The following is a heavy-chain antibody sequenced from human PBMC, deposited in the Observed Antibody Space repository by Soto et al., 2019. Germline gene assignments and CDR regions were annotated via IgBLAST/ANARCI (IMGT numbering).Heavy chain of an antibody. CDR1: GFTFRNYA. CDR2: ITGSGGGT. J-gene: IGHJ3*02. Sequence: GGSLRLSCEASGFTFRNYAVTWVRQAPGKGPEWVSAITGSGGGTYYADSVRGRFTISRDNSKNTLFLQMSSLRADDTAVYYCAKDPNGDYVGAFDTWGQGTMVTVSS. CDR3: AKDPNGDYVGAFDT. D-gene: IGHD4-17*01. V-gene: IGHV3-23*01.